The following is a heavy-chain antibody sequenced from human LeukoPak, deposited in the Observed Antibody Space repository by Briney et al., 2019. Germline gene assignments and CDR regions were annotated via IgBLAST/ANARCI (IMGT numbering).Heavy chain of an antibody. CDR3: ARDPPILTGPYYYYMDV. V-gene: IGHV3-30*04. J-gene: IGHJ6*03. Sequence: GGSLRLSCAASGFTFSSYAMHWVRQAPGKGLEWVAVILYDGSNKYYADSVKGRFIISRDNSKNTLYLQMNSLRAEDTAVYYCARDPPILTGPYYYYMDVWGKGTTVTISS. D-gene: IGHD3-9*01. CDR1: GFTFSSYA. CDR2: ILYDGSNK.